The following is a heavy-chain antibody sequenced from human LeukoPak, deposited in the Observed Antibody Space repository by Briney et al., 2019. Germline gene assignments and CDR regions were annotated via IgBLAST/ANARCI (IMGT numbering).Heavy chain of an antibody. D-gene: IGHD6-19*01. CDR1: GESISGFY. Sequence: PSETLSLTCTVSGESISGFYWTWIRQPPGKGLEWIGYIYYSGSTNYNPSLKSRVTISVDTSKNQFSLKLSSVTAADTAVYYCASPGYSSGWYARYWGQGTLVTVSS. CDR3: ASPGYSSGWYARY. CDR2: IYYSGST. J-gene: IGHJ4*02. V-gene: IGHV4-59*12.